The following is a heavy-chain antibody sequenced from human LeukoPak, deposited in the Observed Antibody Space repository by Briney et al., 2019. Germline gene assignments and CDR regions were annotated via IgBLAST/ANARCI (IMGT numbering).Heavy chain of an antibody. D-gene: IGHD2-8*02. V-gene: IGHV4-4*07. Sequence: PSETLSLTCTVSGGSISSYYWSWIRQPAGKGLEWIGRIYTSGSTNYNPSLKSRVTMSVDTSKNQFSLKLSSVTAGDTAVYYCARGGYCTGGVCYLDYWGQGTLVTVSS. CDR3: ARGGYCTGGVCYLDY. CDR1: GGSISSYY. CDR2: IYTSGST. J-gene: IGHJ4*02.